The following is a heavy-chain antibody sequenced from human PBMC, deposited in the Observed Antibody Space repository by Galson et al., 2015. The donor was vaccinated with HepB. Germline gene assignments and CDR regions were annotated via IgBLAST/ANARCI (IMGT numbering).Heavy chain of an antibody. Sequence: SLRLSCAASGFRFNDDFLSWIRQAPGKGLEWISYISGSSHFTDYADSVKGRFTISRDNAKNLLFLHMNSLRDDDTAVYYCAREEGDSSKGAWYFDLWGRGTLVTVSS. J-gene: IGHJ2*01. V-gene: IGHV3-11*05. CDR3: AREEGDSSKGAWYFDL. CDR2: ISGSSHFT. D-gene: IGHD2-21*02. CDR1: GFRFNDDF.